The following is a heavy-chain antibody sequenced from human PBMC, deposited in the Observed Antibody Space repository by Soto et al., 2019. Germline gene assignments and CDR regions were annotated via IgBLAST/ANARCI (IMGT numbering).Heavy chain of an antibody. CDR1: GGSINNYY. J-gene: IGHJ6*02. V-gene: IGHV4-59*01. Sequence: SETLSLTCTVSGGSINNYYYSWIRQPPGKGLEWIGYIFYSGNTNSNPSLKSRLTISVDTSKNQFSLKLSSLIAADTAVYYCARGFGLDVWGQGSTVTVSS. CDR3: ARGFGLDV. CDR2: IFYSGNT.